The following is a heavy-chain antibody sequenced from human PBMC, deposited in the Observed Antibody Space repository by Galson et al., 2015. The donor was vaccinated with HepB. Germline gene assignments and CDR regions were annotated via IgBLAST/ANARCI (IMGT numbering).Heavy chain of an antibody. CDR3: TRPGYTSNYGMDV. CDR1: GGSIRSSNYY. CDR2: IYFTGNT. J-gene: IGHJ6*02. V-gene: IGHV4-39*07. Sequence: GGSIRSSNYYWGWIRQPPGKGLEWIGSIYFTGNTYYSPSLQSRVTISMDTSKNQFSLELRSVTVADTAVYYCTRPGYTSNYGMDVWGQGTTVTVSS. D-gene: IGHD5-24*01.